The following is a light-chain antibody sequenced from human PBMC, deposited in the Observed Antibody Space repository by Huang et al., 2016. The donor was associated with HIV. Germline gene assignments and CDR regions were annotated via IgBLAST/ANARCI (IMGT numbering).Light chain of an antibody. V-gene: IGKV1-5*03. CDR3: QYGET. J-gene: IGKJ1*01. CDR2: KIS. CDR1: QNISSW. Sequence: DIQMTQSPSTLSAFVGDRLTTTCRASQNISSWLAWYQPKPGKAPRLLIYKISSLESGVPSRVSGSGSGTEFTLTISSLQPDDIGTYYCQYGETFGQGSKVEVK.